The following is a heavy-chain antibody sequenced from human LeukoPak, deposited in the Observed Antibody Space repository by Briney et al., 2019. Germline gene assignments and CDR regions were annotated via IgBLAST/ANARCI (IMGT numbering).Heavy chain of an antibody. D-gene: IGHD4-17*01. CDR1: GFTFSDYY. CDR3: ARDDGDYEAGY. J-gene: IGHJ4*02. V-gene: IGHV3-11*01. Sequence: PGGSLRLSCAASGFTFSDYYMSWIRQAPGKGLEWVSYISSSGTTAYYADSVKGRFAISRDNAKNSLYLQLNSLRAEDTAVYYCARDDGDYEAGYWGQGTLVTVSS. CDR2: ISSSGTTA.